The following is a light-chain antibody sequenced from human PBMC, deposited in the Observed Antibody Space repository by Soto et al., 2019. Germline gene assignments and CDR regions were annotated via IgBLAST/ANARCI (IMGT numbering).Light chain of an antibody. Sequence: VFNPSSGNPVLFPGERALLPCRASQSVSSNYLAWYQQKPGQAPRLLIYGASSRATDIPDRFSGSGSGTDFTLTITRLEPEDFAVYYCQHYSSQTFGQGTKVDI. CDR2: GAS. J-gene: IGKJ1*01. V-gene: IGKV3-20*01. CDR3: QHYSSQT. CDR1: QSVSSNY.